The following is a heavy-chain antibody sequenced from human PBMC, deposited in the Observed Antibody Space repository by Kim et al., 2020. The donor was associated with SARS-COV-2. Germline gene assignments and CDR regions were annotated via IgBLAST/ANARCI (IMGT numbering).Heavy chain of an antibody. V-gene: IGHV1-18*01. J-gene: IGHJ4*02. CDR2: ISAYNGNT. D-gene: IGHD3-16*02. Sequence: ASVKVSCKASGYTFTSYGISWVRQAPGQGLEWMGWISAYNGNTNYAQKLQGRVTMTTDTSTSTAYMELRSLRSDDTAVYYCARGHLNGYDYVWGSYRFFDYWGQGTLVTVSS. CDR1: GYTFTSYG. CDR3: ARGHLNGYDYVWGSYRFFDY.